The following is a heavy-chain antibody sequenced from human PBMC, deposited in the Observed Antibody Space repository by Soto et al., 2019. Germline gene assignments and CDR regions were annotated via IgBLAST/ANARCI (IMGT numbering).Heavy chain of an antibody. V-gene: IGHV1-69*13. CDR1: GGTFSSYA. CDR3: ARSIVRMVPGQGPRAHLDP. Sequence: GASVKVSCKASGGTFSSYAISWVRQAPGQGLEWMGGIIPIFGTANYAQKFQGRVTITADESTSTAYMELSSLRSDDTAVYFCARSIVRMVPGQGPRAHLDPWGQGTLVTVSS. J-gene: IGHJ5*02. D-gene: IGHD2-8*01. CDR2: IIPIFGTA.